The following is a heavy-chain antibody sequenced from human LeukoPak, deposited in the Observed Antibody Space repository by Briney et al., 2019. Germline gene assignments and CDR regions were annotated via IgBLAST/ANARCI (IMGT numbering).Heavy chain of an antibody. J-gene: IGHJ4*02. V-gene: IGHV3-48*04. CDR1: GFTFSSYS. CDR3: ARDVSPIAAAFFDY. Sequence: GGSLRLSCAASGFTFSSYSMNWVRQAPGKGLEWVSYISSSSTIYYADSVKGRFTISRDNAKNSLYLQMNSLRAEDTAVYYCARDVSPIAAAFFDYWGQGTLVTVSS. CDR2: ISSSSTI. D-gene: IGHD6-13*01.